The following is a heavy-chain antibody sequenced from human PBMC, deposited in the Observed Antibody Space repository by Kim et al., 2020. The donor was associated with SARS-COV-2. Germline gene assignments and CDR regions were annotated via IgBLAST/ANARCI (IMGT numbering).Heavy chain of an antibody. J-gene: IGHJ4*02. CDR3: AKGAFSYGTIDY. CDR2: LSDDGSNK. V-gene: IGHV3-30*18. D-gene: IGHD5-18*01. Sequence: GGSLRLSCAASGSTFSTYAMHWVRQAPGKRLEWVAVLSDDGSNKYYADSVKGRFTISRDNSKNTLYLQMNSLRAEDTSLYYCAKGAFSYGTIDYWGQGTLVTVS. CDR1: GSTFSTYA.